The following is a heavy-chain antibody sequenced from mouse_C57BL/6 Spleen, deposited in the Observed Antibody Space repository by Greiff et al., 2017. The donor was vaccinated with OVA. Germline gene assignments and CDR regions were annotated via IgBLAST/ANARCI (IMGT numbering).Heavy chain of an antibody. CDR3: ARDRNYGDYAMDY. CDR2: IYPGDGDT. V-gene: IGHV1-82*01. CDR1: GYAFSSSW. Sequence: VQLQESGPELVKPGASVKISCKASGYAFSSSWMNWVKQRPGKGLEWIGRIYPGDGDTNYNGKFKGKATLTADKSSSTAYMQLSSLTSEDSAVYFCARDRNYGDYAMDYWGQGTSVTVSS. D-gene: IGHD2-5*01. J-gene: IGHJ4*01.